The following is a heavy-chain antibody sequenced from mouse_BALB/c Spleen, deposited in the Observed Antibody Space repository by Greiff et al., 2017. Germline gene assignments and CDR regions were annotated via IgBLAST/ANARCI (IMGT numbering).Heavy chain of an antibody. J-gene: IGHJ3*01. CDR3: ARPITTVVAPFAY. Sequence: EVQLKESGPELVKPGASVKISCKASGYTFTDYNMHWVKQSHGKSLEWIGYIYPYNGGTGYNQKFKSKATLTVDNSSSTAYMELRSLTSEDSAVYYCARPITTVVAPFAYWGQGTLVTVSA. V-gene: IGHV1S29*02. CDR1: GYTFTDYN. D-gene: IGHD1-1*01. CDR2: IYPYNGGT.